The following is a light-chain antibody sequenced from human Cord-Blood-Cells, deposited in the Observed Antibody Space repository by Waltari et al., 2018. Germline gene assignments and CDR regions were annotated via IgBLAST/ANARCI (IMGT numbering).Light chain of an antibody. Sequence: EIVLTQSPGTLSLSPWERATLSCRASQSVSSSYLAWYQRKPGQAPRLLIYGASSRATGIPDRFSGSGSGTDFTLTISRLEPEDFAVYYCQQYGSSPSYTFGQGTKLEIK. CDR2: GAS. CDR1: QSVSSSY. V-gene: IGKV3-20*01. CDR3: QQYGSSPSYT. J-gene: IGKJ2*01.